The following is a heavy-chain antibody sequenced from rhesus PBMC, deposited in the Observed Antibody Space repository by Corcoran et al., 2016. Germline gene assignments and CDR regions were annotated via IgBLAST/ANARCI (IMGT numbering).Heavy chain of an antibody. CDR2: YIINVGCST. Sequence: EVQLVESGGGLVQPGGSLRLSCAASGFTFSSYGMSWVRQAPGQGLEWVSYIINVGCSTYYADSLNGRLTISRDNSKNTLSLQMNSLIAEDTAVYYCTKDQSGYCSSTYCSSEYGLDSWGQGVVVTVSS. V-gene: IGHV3S5*01. D-gene: IGHD2-15*01. J-gene: IGHJ6*01. CDR1: GFTFSSYG. CDR3: TKDQSGYCSSTYCSSEYGLDS.